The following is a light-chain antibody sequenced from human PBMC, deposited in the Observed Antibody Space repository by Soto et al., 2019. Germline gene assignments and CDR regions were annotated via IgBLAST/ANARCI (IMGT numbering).Light chain of an antibody. V-gene: IGLV1-47*02. Sequence: QSALAQPPSASGTPGQRVTISYSGSTSNVGSNLASWYQQLPGSAPKLLIYNDYERPSGVPDRFSGSKSGTSASLGISGLRSEDEADYFCAVWDDSLSGVVFGGGTKLTVL. CDR2: NDY. CDR1: TSNVGSNL. J-gene: IGLJ2*01. CDR3: AVWDDSLSGVV.